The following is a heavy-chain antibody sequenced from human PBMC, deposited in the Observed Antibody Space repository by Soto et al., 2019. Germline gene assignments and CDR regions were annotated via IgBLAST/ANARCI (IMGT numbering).Heavy chain of an antibody. J-gene: IGHJ4*02. Sequence: QVQVQQWGAGLLKPSETLSLTCSVYGVSLSGYYWSWIRQPPGKGLEWIGEIDESGITNYNSSLKSRVTISIDTSKSQLSLKLRSVNAADTAGYYCARSGAWIPDYWGQGILVTVSS. CDR3: ARSGAWIPDY. CDR2: IDESGIT. CDR1: GVSLSGYY. D-gene: IGHD5-18*01. V-gene: IGHV4-34*01.